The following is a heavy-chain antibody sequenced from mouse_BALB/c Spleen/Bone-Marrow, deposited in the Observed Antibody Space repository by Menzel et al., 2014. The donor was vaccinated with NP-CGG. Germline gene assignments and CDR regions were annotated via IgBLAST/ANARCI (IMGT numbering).Heavy chain of an antibody. CDR1: GYTFTYYT. Sequence: VQLQQSGAELARPGASVKMSCKASGYTFTYYTMHWVKQRPGQGLEWIGYINPNSDYTNYNQKFKDKATLTADKSSSTAYMQLSSLTSEDSAVYYCAREVYGSWFAYWGQGTLVTVSA. CDR3: AREVYGSWFAY. V-gene: IGHV1-4*01. J-gene: IGHJ3*01. CDR2: INPNSDYT. D-gene: IGHD2-2*01.